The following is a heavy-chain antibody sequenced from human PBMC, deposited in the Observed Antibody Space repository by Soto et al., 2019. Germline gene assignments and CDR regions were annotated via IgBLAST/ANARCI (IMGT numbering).Heavy chain of an antibody. CDR2: INHSGST. J-gene: IGHJ4*02. D-gene: IGHD6-13*01. Sequence: PSETLSLTCAVYGGSFSGYYWSWIRQPPGKGLEWIGEINHSGSTNYNPSLKSRVTISVDPSKNQFSLKLNSVTAADTAVYYCARCDFKPGGVAADTYYWGQGTPVTVSS. CDR3: ARCDFKPGGVAADTYY. V-gene: IGHV4-34*01. CDR1: GGSFSGYY.